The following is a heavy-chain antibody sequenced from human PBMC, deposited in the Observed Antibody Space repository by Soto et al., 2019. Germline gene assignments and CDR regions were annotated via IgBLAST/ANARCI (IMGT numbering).Heavy chain of an antibody. CDR1: GFTFSSYG. V-gene: IGHV3-15*01. CDR3: TTGGVVVVAATQDYYYYMDV. Sequence: GGSLRLSCAASGFTFSSYGMHWVRQAPGKGLEWVAVIWYDGGTTDYAAPVKGRFTISRDDSKDTLYLQMNSLKTEDTAVYYCTTGGVVVVAATQDYYYYMDVWGKGTTVTVSS. D-gene: IGHD2-15*01. CDR2: IWYDGGTT. J-gene: IGHJ6*03.